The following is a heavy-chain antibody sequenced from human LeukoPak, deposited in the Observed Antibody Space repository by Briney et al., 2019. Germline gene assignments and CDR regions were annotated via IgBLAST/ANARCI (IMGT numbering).Heavy chain of an antibody. CDR1: GYTLTELS. CDR3: ATDPDSGSYDY. J-gene: IGHJ4*02. V-gene: IGHV1-24*01. Sequence: ASVKVYCKVSGYTLTELSMHWVRQAPGKGLEWMGRFDPEDGETIYAQKFQGRVTMTADTSTDTVYMELSSLRSEDTAVYYCATDPDSGSYDYWGQGTLVTVSS. D-gene: IGHD1-26*01. CDR2: FDPEDGET.